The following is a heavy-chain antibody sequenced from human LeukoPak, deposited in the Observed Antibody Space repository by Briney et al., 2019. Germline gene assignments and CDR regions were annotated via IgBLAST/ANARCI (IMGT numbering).Heavy chain of an antibody. CDR3: AKDISSSYVFDY. Sequence: GGSLRLSCAASGFIFDDYDMHWVRQAPGKGLEGVSGISWNRGSIGYADSVKGGFTIYRDNAKNSLYLQMNGLRAEDTALYYCAKDISSSYVFDYWGQGTLVTVSS. D-gene: IGHD6-6*01. CDR1: GFIFDDYD. J-gene: IGHJ4*02. V-gene: IGHV3-9*01. CDR2: ISWNRGSI.